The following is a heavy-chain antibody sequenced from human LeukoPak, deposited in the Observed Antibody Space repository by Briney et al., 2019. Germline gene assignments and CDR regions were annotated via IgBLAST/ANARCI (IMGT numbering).Heavy chain of an antibody. D-gene: IGHD2-15*01. CDR1: GFTFSSYT. J-gene: IGHJ4*02. V-gene: IGHV3-23*01. CDR2: ISGSGGST. Sequence: GGSLRLSCAASGFTFSSYTMSWVRQAPGKGLEWVSAISGSGGSTYYADSVKGRFTISRDNSKNTPYLQMNSLRAEDTAVYYCARVYCSGGSCYDQTFDYWGQGTLVTVSS. CDR3: ARVYCSGGSCYDQTFDY.